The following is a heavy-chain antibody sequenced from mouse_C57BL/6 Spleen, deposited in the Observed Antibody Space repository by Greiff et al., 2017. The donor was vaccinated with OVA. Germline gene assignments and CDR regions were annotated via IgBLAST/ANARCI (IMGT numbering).Heavy chain of an antibody. V-gene: IGHV14-1*01. J-gene: IGHJ2*01. Sequence: VHVQQSGAELVRPGASVKLSCTASGFNIKDYYMHWVQQRPAQGLEWIGMIDPEDGDTEYAPKFQGQATMNADQSSNTAYVQLSSLTSEDTAVYSFTSYGPGDYWGQGTTLTVSS. D-gene: IGHD1-1*02. CDR1: GFNIKDYY. CDR3: TSYGPGDY. CDR2: IDPEDGDT.